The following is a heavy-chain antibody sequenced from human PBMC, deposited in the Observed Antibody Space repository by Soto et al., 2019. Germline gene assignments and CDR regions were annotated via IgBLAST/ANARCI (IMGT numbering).Heavy chain of an antibody. J-gene: IGHJ4*02. CDR3: AKGMYYYDSSGYRLFDY. V-gene: IGHV3-23*01. Sequence: GGSLRLSCAASGFTFRNYAMNWFRQAPGKGLEWVSGISVSGGSTYYADSVKGRFTVSRDNSKNTVFLQMNSLRAEDTAVYFCAKGMYYYDSSGYRLFDYGGQGTLVTVSS. CDR1: GFTFRNYA. D-gene: IGHD3-22*01. CDR2: ISVSGGST.